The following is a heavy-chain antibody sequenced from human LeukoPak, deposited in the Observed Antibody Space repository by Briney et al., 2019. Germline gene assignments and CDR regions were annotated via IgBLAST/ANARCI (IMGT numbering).Heavy chain of an antibody. CDR3: ASVRFLESSSFDX. Sequence: SVKVSCKASGGTFSSYAISWVRQAPGQGLEWMGGIIPIFGTANYAQKFQGRVTITADESTSTAYMELSSLRSEDTAVYYCASVRFLESSSFDXXXQGTLXTVSS. CDR1: GGTFSSYA. CDR2: IIPIFGTA. V-gene: IGHV1-69*01. J-gene: IGHJ4*02. D-gene: IGHD3-3*01.